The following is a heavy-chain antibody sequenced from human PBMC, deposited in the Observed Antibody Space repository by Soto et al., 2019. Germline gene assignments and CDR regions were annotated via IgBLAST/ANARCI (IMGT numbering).Heavy chain of an antibody. D-gene: IGHD1-1*01. CDR3: ARERTGTASIDV. J-gene: IGHJ6*02. CDR1: GYTFTSYD. CDR2: MNPNRGNT. V-gene: IGHV1-8*01. Sequence: QVKLVQSGAEVKKPGASVKVSCKASGYTFTSYDINWERQATGQGLEWMGWMNPNRGNTGYAQKFQGRVTMTRNTSISTAYMELSSLRSEDKAVYYCARERTGTASIDVWGQGTTVNVSS.